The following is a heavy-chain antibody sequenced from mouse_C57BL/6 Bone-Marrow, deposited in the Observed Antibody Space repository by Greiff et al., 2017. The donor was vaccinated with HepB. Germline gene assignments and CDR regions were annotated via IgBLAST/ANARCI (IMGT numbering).Heavy chain of an antibody. CDR1: GYTFTSYG. V-gene: IGHV1-81*01. CDR3: ARVFYYGSSYRYFDV. D-gene: IGHD1-1*01. CDR2: IYPRSGNT. J-gene: IGHJ1*03. Sequence: VKLMESGAELARPGASVKLSCKASGYTFTSYGISWVKQRTGQGLEWIGEIYPRSGNTYYNEKFKGKATLTADKSSSTAYMELRSLTSEDSAVYFCARVFYYGSSYRYFDVWGTGTTVTVSS.